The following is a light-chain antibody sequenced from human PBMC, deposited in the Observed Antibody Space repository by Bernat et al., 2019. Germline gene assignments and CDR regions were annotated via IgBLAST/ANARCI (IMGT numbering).Light chain of an antibody. CDR3: HQRTNWDT. J-gene: IGKJ2*01. CDR1: QSVSFN. V-gene: IGKV3-11*01. Sequence: EIVLTQSPATLSLSPGERVTLSCRASQSVSFNLAWYQQKPGQAPRLLIYDASNRATGIPARFSGSGSGTDFTLTISSLEPEDFAVYYCHQRTNWDTFGQGTRLEIK. CDR2: DAS.